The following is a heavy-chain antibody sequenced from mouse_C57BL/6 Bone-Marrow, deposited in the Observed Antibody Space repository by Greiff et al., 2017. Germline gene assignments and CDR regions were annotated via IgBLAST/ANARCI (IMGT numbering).Heavy chain of an antibody. CDR3: TSATVVATDYAMDY. D-gene: IGHD1-1*01. CDR1: GYTFTSYW. Sequence: EVQLQQSGTVLARPGASVKMSCKTSGYTFTSYWMHWVKQRTGPGLEWIGAIYPGNSDTSYNQKFKGKAKLTAVTSASTAYMELSSLTNEDSAVYYCTSATVVATDYAMDYWGQGTSVTVSS. V-gene: IGHV1-5*01. J-gene: IGHJ4*01. CDR2: IYPGNSDT.